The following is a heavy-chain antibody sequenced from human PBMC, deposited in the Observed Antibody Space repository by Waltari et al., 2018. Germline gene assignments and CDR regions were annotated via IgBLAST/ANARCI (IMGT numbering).Heavy chain of an antibody. CDR2: IYHSGST. CDR1: GFSISSGIY. CDR3: ARQSVAGQRGYFDY. D-gene: IGHD6-19*01. J-gene: IGHJ4*02. Sequence: QVQLQESGPGLVKPSETLSLTCAVSGFSISSGIYWGWIRQPPGKGLQGIGSIYHSGSTYYNPSFKSRVTISLDTSKNQFSLKLSSVTAADTAVYYCARQSVAGQRGYFDYWGQGTLVTVSS. V-gene: IGHV4-38-2*01.